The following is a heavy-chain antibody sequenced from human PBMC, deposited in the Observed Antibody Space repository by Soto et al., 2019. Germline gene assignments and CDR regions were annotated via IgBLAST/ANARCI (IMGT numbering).Heavy chain of an antibody. J-gene: IGHJ4*02. CDR1: GFTFSFYY. V-gene: IGHV3-11*01. Sequence: GGSLRLSCAASGFTFSFYYMSWIRQAPGKGLEWLSYISSSGSTIYYADSVKGRFTISRDNAKNSLYLQMNSLRAEDTAVYYCASREYSGYDSSYFFDYWGQGTLVTVSS. CDR3: ASREYSGYDSSYFFDY. D-gene: IGHD5-12*01. CDR2: ISSSGSTI.